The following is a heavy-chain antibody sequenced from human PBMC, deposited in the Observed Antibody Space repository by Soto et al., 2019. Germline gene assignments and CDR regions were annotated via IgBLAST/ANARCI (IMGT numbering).Heavy chain of an antibody. V-gene: IGHV1-2*04. CDR2: INPNSGGT. CDR1: GYTFTGYY. CDR3: ARDRDCSSWHFDY. J-gene: IGHJ4*02. Sequence: ASVKVSCKASGYTFTGYYMHWVRQAPGQGLEWMGWINPNSGGTNYAQKFQGWVTMTRDTSISTAYMELSRLRSDDTAVYYCARDRDCSSWHFDYWGQGTLVTVSS. D-gene: IGHD6-13*01.